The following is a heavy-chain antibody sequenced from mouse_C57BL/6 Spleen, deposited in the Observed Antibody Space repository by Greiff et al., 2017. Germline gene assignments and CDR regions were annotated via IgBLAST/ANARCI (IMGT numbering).Heavy chain of an antibody. D-gene: IGHD1-1*02. CDR2: INPGSGGT. CDR3: ARGAYGGPYFDY. J-gene: IGHJ2*01. CDR1: GYAFTNYL. Sequence: QVQLQQSGAELVRPGTSVKVSCKASGYAFTNYLIEWVKQRPGQGLEWIGVINPGSGGTNYNEKFKGKATLTADKSSSTAYMQLSSLTSEDSAVYFCARGAYGGPYFDYWGQGTTLTVSS. V-gene: IGHV1-54*01.